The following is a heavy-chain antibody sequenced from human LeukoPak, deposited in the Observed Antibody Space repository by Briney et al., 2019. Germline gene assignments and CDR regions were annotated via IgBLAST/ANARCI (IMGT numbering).Heavy chain of an antibody. CDR3: ARQRDYADYLDAFDV. J-gene: IGHJ3*01. V-gene: IGHV4-59*08. Sequence: PSETLSLTCIVSGGSLTSYYWSWIRQPPGKGLECIGYIYHSGTTNYNPSLKSRVTISADTSKNQFSLKLTSVTAADTAIYYCARQRDYADYLDAFDVWGQGTMVTVSS. CDR2: IYHSGTT. CDR1: GGSLTSYY. D-gene: IGHD4-17*01.